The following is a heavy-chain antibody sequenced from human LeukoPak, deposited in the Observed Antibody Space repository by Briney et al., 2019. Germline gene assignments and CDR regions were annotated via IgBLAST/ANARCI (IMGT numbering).Heavy chain of an antibody. CDR2: ISAYNGNT. CDR1: GYTFTSYG. D-gene: IGHD3-16*01. Sequence: ASVKVSRKASGYTFTSYGISWVRQAPGQGLEWMGWISAYNGNTNYAQKLQGRVTMTTDTSTSTAYMELRSLRSDDTAVYYCARGPPRLVQSVPFDIWGQGTMVTVSS. V-gene: IGHV1-18*01. J-gene: IGHJ3*02. CDR3: ARGPPRLVQSVPFDI.